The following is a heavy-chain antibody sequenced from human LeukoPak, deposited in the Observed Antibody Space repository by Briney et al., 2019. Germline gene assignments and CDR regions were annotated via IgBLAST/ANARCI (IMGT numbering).Heavy chain of an antibody. CDR3: ARHWGSSGWGGY. D-gene: IGHD6-19*01. V-gene: IGHV4-39*01. Sequence: PSETLSLTCTVSGGSISSSRYYWGWLRQPPGKGLEGIGSIYYSGSTYYNPSLKSRVTISVDTSKNHFSLKLSSVTAADTAVYYCARHWGSSGWGGYWGQGTLVTVSS. CDR2: IYYSGST. CDR1: GGSISSSRYY. J-gene: IGHJ4*02.